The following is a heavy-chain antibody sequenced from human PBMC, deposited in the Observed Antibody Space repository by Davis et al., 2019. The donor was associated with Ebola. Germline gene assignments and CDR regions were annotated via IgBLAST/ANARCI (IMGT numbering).Heavy chain of an antibody. J-gene: IGHJ2*01. CDR1: GFIVSDKY. Sequence: PGGSLRLSCAVSGFIVSDKYMSWVRQAPGKGLEWVSVIYRDGRRYYADSVKGRFTVSRDNSNNTLFLQMNNLRAEDTAVYYCTRHVSGDFWYFDLWGRGTRVTVSS. D-gene: IGHD2/OR15-2a*01. CDR2: IYRDGRR. CDR3: TRHVSGDFWYFDL. V-gene: IGHV3-53*01.